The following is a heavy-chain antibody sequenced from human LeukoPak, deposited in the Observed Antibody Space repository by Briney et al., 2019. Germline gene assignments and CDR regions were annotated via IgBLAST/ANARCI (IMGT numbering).Heavy chain of an antibody. Sequence: PGGSLRLSCAASGFTFSSYGMHWVRQAPGKGLEWVAVISYDGSKKYYADSVKGRFTISRDNSKNTLYLQMNSLRAEDTAVYYCAKDGNWGHPSNIDYWGQGTLVTVSS. CDR2: ISYDGSKK. D-gene: IGHD7-27*01. CDR3: AKDGNWGHPSNIDY. J-gene: IGHJ4*02. CDR1: GFTFSSYG. V-gene: IGHV3-30*18.